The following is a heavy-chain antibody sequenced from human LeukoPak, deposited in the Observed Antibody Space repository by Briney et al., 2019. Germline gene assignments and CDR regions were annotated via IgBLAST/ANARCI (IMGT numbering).Heavy chain of an antibody. D-gene: IGHD3-22*01. CDR2: IYYSGST. Sequence: SETLSLTCTVSGGSISSSSYYWGWIRQPPGKGLEWIGSIYYSGSTYYNPSLKSRVTISVDTSKNQFSLKLSSVTAADTAVYYCARASKISDYYDSSGYYIDYWGQGILVTVSS. CDR1: GGSISSSSYY. J-gene: IGHJ4*02. V-gene: IGHV4-39*07. CDR3: ARASKISDYYDSSGYYIDY.